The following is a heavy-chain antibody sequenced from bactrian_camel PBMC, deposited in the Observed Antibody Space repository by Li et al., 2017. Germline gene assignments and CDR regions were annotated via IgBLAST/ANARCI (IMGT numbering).Heavy chain of an antibody. D-gene: IGHD3*01. CDR2: IAPSGNPT. Sequence: VQLVESGGGSVQPGGSLRLSCAASGFTDIKFSSYGMIWLRQAPGKGLEWVSGIAPSGNPTYYADSVKGRFAVSRDNARSTLYLQMNSLKTEDTGTYYCATGWSFAYWGLGTQVTVS. V-gene: IGHV3S40*01. J-gene: IGHJ6*01. CDR1: GFTDIKFSSYG. CDR3: ATGWSFAY.